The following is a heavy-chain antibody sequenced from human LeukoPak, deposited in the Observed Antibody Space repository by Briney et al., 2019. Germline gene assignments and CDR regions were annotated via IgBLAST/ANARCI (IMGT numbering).Heavy chain of an antibody. CDR3: AKGDFWSGYLRGFDY. D-gene: IGHD3-3*01. Sequence: GRSLRLSCAASGFTFDDYAMHWVRQAPGKGLEWVSSISWNSGSIGYADSVKGRFTISRDNAKNSLYLQMNSLRAEDTALYYCAKGDFWSGYLRGFDYWGQGTLVTVSS. V-gene: IGHV3-9*01. J-gene: IGHJ4*02. CDR1: GFTFDDYA. CDR2: ISWNSGSI.